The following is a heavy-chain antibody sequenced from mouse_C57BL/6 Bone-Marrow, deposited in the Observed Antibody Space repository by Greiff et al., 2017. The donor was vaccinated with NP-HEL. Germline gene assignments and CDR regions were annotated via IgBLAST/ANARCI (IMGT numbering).Heavy chain of an antibody. Sequence: QVQLQQSGAELAKPGASVKLSCKASGYTFTSYWITWVKQRPGQGLEWIGDIYPGSGSTNYNEKFKSKATLTVDTSSSTAYMQLSSLTSEDSAVYYCARGFDYPLAYWGQGTLVTVSA. V-gene: IGHV1-55*01. CDR1: GYTFTSYW. D-gene: IGHD2-4*01. J-gene: IGHJ3*01. CDR3: ARGFDYPLAY. CDR2: IYPGSGST.